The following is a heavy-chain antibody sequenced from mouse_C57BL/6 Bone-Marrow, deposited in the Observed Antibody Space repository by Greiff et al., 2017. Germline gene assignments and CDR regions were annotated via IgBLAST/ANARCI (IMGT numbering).Heavy chain of an antibody. CDR3: ARRDSFSWFAY. CDR2: IWSGGST. CDR1: GFSLTSYG. D-gene: IGHD3-3*01. V-gene: IGHV2-2*01. J-gene: IGHJ3*01. Sequence: VQLKESGPGLVQPSQSLSITCTVSGFSLTSYGVHWVRQSPGKGLEWLGVIWSGGSTDYNAAFISRLSISKDNSKSQVFFKMNSLQADDTAIYYCARRDSFSWFAYWGQGTLVTVSA.